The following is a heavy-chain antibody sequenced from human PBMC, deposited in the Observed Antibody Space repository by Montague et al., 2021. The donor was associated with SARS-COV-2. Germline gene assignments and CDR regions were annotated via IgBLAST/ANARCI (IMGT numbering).Heavy chain of an antibody. J-gene: IGHJ5*02. D-gene: IGHD3-22*01. CDR2: IYDSGST. Sequence: SETLSLTCTVTGDSVISDNYHWSWIRQPPGKGLEWIGFIYDSGSTSYNPSLHSRVTITIDTSKNQFSLNLMSVTPADTAVYYCVKGSGYPWGQGTLVTVSS. CDR3: VKGSGYP. CDR1: GDSVISDNYH. V-gene: IGHV4-61*01.